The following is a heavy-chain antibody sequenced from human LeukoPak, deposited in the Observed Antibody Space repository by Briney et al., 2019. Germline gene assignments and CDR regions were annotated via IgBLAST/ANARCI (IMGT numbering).Heavy chain of an antibody. J-gene: IGHJ4*02. CDR3: ARDLGPDSGSYYGGDY. CDR2: ISAYNGNT. D-gene: IGHD1-26*01. V-gene: IGHV1-18*01. Sequence: GASVKVSCTASGYTFTSYGISWVRQAPGQGLEWMGWISAYNGNTNYAQKLQGRVTMTTDTSSSTAYTELRSLRSDDTAVYYCARDLGPDSGSYYGGDYWGQGTLVTVSS. CDR1: GYTFTSYG.